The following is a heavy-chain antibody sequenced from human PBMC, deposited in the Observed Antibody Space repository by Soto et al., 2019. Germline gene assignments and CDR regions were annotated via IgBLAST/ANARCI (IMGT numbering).Heavy chain of an antibody. CDR3: ARVNGGYSYGLVGMDV. CDR2: ISSSSSYI. D-gene: IGHD5-18*01. CDR1: GFTFSSYS. Sequence: GGPLRLSCAASGFTFSSYSMNWVRQAPGKGLEWVSSISSSSSYIYYADSVKGRFTISRDNAKNSLYLQMNSLRAEDTAVYYCARVNGGYSYGLVGMDVWGQGTTVTVSS. V-gene: IGHV3-21*01. J-gene: IGHJ6*02.